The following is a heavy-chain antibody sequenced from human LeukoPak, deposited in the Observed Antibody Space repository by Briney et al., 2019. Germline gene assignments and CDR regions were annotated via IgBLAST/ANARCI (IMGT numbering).Heavy chain of an antibody. D-gene: IGHD3-3*01. V-gene: IGHV1-2*02. CDR1: GYTFTGYY. J-gene: IGHJ5*02. Sequence: ASVNVSCKASGYTFTGYYMQWVRQAPGQGLEWMGWISPNSGGTNYAQKFQGRVTMTRDTSISTAYLELRRLRSDDTAVYYCARWFWSGYYYDPWGQGTLVTVSS. CDR2: ISPNSGGT. CDR3: ARWFWSGYYYDP.